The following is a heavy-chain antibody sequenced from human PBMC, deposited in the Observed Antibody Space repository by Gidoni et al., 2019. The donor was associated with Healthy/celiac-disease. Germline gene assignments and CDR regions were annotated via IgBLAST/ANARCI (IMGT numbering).Heavy chain of an antibody. CDR2: INHSGST. CDR1: GGSFSGYY. Sequence: QVQLQQSGAGLLKPSETLSLTCAVSGGSFSGYYWSWIRQPPGKGLEWIGEINHSGSTNYNPSLKSRVTISVDTSKNQFSLKLSSVTAADTAVYYCARGPLQWLVQNDAFDIWGQGTMVTVSS. V-gene: IGHV4-34*01. CDR3: ARGPLQWLVQNDAFDI. J-gene: IGHJ3*02. D-gene: IGHD6-19*01.